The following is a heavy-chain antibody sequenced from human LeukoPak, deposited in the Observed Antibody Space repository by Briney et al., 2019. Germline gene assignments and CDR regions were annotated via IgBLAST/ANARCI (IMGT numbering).Heavy chain of an antibody. V-gene: IGHV1-2*02. CDR1: GYSFTNYW. D-gene: IGHD3-16*01. Sequence: PGESLKISCEASGYSFTNYWIGWVRQMPGKGLEWMGWINPNSGGTNYAQKFQGRVTMTRDTSISTAYMELSRLRSDDTAVYYCAREIYDDVDYWGQGTLVTVSS. CDR2: INPNSGGT. J-gene: IGHJ4*02. CDR3: AREIYDDVDY.